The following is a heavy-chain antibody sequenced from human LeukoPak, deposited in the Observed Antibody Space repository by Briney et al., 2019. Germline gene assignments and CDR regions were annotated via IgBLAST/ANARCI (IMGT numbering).Heavy chain of an antibody. V-gene: IGHV3-66*01. J-gene: IGHJ4*02. CDR1: GFTVSSNY. CDR3: ARVPCSGGSCYLDY. CDR2: IYSGGST. Sequence: GGSLRLSCAASGFTVSSNYMSWVRQAPGKGLEWVSVIYSGGSTYYADSVKGRFTISRDNSKNTLYLQMNSLRAEDTAVYCCARVPCSGGSCYLDYWGQGTLVTVSS. D-gene: IGHD2-15*01.